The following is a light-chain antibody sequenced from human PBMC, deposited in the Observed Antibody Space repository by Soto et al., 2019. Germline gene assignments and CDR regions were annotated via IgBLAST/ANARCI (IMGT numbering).Light chain of an antibody. CDR3: QNYNSYSEA. CDR2: KAS. Sequence: DIQMTQSPSTLSASVVDRVTITFRASQSISSWLAWYQQKPGKAPKLLIYKASTLKSGVPSRFSGSGSGTEFTLTISSLQPDDFATYYCQNYNSYSEAFGQGTKVAIK. J-gene: IGKJ1*01. CDR1: QSISSW. V-gene: IGKV1-5*03.